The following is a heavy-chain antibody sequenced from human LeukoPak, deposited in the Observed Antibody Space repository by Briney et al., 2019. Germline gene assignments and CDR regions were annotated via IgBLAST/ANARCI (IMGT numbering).Heavy chain of an antibody. CDR3: ASPKLVYGLELFN. CDR1: GGSFSGYY. V-gene: IGHV4-34*01. J-gene: IGHJ4*02. CDR2: INHSGST. D-gene: IGHD1-7*01. Sequence: KPSETLSLTCAVYGGSFSGYYWSWIRQPPGKGLEWIGEINHSGSTNYNPSLKSRVTISVDTSKNQFSLKLSSVTAADTAVYYCASPKLVYGLELFNWGQGTLVTVSS.